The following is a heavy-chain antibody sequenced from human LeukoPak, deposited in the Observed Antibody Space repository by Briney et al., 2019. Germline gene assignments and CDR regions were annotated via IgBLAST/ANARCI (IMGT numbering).Heavy chain of an antibody. V-gene: IGHV1-69*06. CDR1: GYTFTSYA. J-gene: IGHJ6*03. Sequence: SVKVSCKASGYTFTSYAISWVRQAPGQGLEWMGEIIPIFGTANYAQKFQGRVTITADKSTSTAYMELSSLRSEDTAVYYCARTDYGDYGASAYYYYYYMDVWGKGTTVTVSS. D-gene: IGHD4-17*01. CDR2: IIPIFGTA. CDR3: ARTDYGDYGASAYYYYYYMDV.